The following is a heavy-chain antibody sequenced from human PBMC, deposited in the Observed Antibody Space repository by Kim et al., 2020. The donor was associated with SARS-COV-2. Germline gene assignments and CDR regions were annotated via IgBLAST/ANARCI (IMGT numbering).Heavy chain of an antibody. J-gene: IGHJ4*02. V-gene: IGHV3-9*01. CDR2: ISWNSGSI. Sequence: GGSLRLSCAASGFTFDDYAMHWVRQAPGKGLEWVSGISWNSGSIGYADSVKGRFTISRDNAKNSLYLQMNSLRAEDTALYYCAKDRPTPGSQWLAFDYWGQGTLVTVSS. D-gene: IGHD6-19*01. CDR1: GFTFDDYA. CDR3: AKDRPTPGSQWLAFDY.